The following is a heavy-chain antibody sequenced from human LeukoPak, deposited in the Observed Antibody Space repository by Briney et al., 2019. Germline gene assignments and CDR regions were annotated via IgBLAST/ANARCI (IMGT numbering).Heavy chain of an antibody. Sequence: PGGSLRLSCAASGFTFSSYSMNWVRQAPGKGLEWVSYISSSSSTIYYANSVKGRFTISRDNAKNSLYLQMNSLRAEDTAVYYCARVLGSGSDAFDIWGQGTMVTVSS. V-gene: IGHV3-48*01. CDR2: ISSSSSTI. D-gene: IGHD3-10*01. CDR3: ARVLGSGSDAFDI. CDR1: GFTFSSYS. J-gene: IGHJ3*02.